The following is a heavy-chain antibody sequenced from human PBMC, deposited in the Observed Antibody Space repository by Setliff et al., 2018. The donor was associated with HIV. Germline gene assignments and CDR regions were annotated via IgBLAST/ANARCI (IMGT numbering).Heavy chain of an antibody. V-gene: IGHV4-34*01. D-gene: IGHD3-22*01. CDR2: INHSGST. CDR1: GGSFSGYY. Sequence: SETLSLTCAVYGGSFSGYYWSWIRQPPGKGLEWIGEINHSGSTDYNPSLKGRVTISVDTSKNQLSLKLRSVTAADTAVYYCAREKGYSDTRGHYYGGVFENCGQGTLVTVSS. CDR3: AREKGYSDTRGHYYGGVFEN. J-gene: IGHJ4*02.